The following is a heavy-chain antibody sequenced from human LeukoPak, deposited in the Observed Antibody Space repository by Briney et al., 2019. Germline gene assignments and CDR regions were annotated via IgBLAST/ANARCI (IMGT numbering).Heavy chain of an antibody. Sequence: GGSLRLSCAASGFTFSSYAMSWVRQAPGKGLEWVSAISGSGGSTYYADSVKGRFTISRDNSKNTLYLQMNSLRAEDTAVYYCAKDPRYCSGGSCPGWENWFDPWGQGTLVTVSS. CDR3: AKDPRYCSGGSCPGWENWFDP. V-gene: IGHV3-23*01. CDR2: ISGSGGST. CDR1: GFTFSSYA. D-gene: IGHD2-15*01. J-gene: IGHJ5*02.